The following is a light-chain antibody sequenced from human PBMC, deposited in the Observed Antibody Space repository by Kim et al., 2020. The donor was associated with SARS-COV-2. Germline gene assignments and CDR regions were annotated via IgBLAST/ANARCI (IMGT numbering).Light chain of an antibody. CDR1: STDVDSYA. CDR3: GAWDNSRNAWV. J-gene: IGLJ3*02. V-gene: IGLV1-44*01. Sequence: GQWVTISCSGTSTDVDSYAVNWLQQRPGRTPKILVINHVPRPPGVPARRSGSRSGASASLDSSGIQSEDEADYYCGAWDNSRNAWVFGGGTQLTVL. CDR2: NHV.